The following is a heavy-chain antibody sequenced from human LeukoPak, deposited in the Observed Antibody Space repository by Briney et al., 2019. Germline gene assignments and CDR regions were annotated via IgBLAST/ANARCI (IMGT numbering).Heavy chain of an antibody. V-gene: IGHV1-24*01. Sequence: ASVKVSCKVSGYTLTELSMHWVRQAPGKGLEWMGGFDPEDGETIYAQKFQGRVTITADKSTSTAYMELSSLRSEDTAVYYCARETPGIALTLGYWGQGTLVTVSS. CDR1: GYTLTELS. J-gene: IGHJ4*02. D-gene: IGHD6-13*01. CDR3: ARETPGIALTLGY. CDR2: FDPEDGET.